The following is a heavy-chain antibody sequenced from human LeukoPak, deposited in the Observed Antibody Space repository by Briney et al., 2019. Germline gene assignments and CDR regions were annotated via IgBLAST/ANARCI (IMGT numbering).Heavy chain of an antibody. D-gene: IGHD6-19*01. CDR3: ARGLWQWLVHFDY. J-gene: IGHJ4*02. CDR1: GGSISSYY. Sequence: SETLCLTCTVSGGSISSYYWSWIRQPPGKGLEWIGYIYYSGSTNYNPSLKSRVTISVDASKNQFSLKLNSVAVADTAVYYCARGLWQWLVHFDYWGQGILVTVSS. CDR2: IYYSGST. V-gene: IGHV4-59*12.